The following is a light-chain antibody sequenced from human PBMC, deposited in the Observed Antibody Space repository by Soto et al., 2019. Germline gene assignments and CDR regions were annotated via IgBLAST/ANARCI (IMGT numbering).Light chain of an antibody. Sequence: ELMMTQSPATLSAFPGERATLSCRASQGISGNIAWYQQKPGQAPRLLIYGASIRASGIPARFSGTGYGRAFTICVNSLQPTVSAVYSYEQYNSWYLISFGQGTRLEIK. CDR2: GAS. V-gene: IGKV3-15*01. CDR3: EQYNSWYLIS. CDR1: QGISGN. J-gene: IGKJ5*01.